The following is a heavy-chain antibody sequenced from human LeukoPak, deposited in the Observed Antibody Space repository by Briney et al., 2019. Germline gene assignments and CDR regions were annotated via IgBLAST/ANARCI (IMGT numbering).Heavy chain of an antibody. J-gene: IGHJ4*02. Sequence: SETLSLSCTVSGYSISSSSYYWGWIRQPPGKGLEWIGSIYYSGSTYYNPSLKSRVTISVDTSKSQFSLKLSSVTAADTAVYYCARDHRYYFDYWGQGTLVTVSS. CDR1: GYSISSSSYY. CDR2: IYYSGST. CDR3: ARDHRYYFDY. V-gene: IGHV4-39*07.